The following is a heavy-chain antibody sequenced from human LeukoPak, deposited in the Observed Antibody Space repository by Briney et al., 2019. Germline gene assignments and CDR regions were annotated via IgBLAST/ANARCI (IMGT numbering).Heavy chain of an antibody. J-gene: IGHJ4*02. V-gene: IGHV3-23*01. CDR3: ASVRFGNSWTSENEY. D-gene: IGHD4-23*01. CDR1: GFTFSSSV. CDR2: ISVDGVTT. Sequence: PGGSLRLSCAASGFTFSSSVMSWVRQAPGKGLEWVSAISVDGVTTYYAGSVKGRFTVSRDGSKNTMFLQMNSLRAEDTAVYYCASVRFGNSWTSENEYWGQGTLVTVSS.